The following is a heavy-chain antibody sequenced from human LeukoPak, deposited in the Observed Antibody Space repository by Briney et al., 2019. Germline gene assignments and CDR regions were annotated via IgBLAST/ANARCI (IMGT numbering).Heavy chain of an antibody. J-gene: IGHJ5*02. CDR3: ARDPGALITTTINNWFDP. D-gene: IGHD3-16*01. CDR1: GGSISSTTYY. V-gene: IGHV4-39*07. Sequence: SETLSLTCTVSGGSISSTTYYWGWIRQTPGKGLEWIGSIYYTGSTYSNPSLRSRVTISIDTSKNQFSLNLSSVTAADTAVYYCARDPGALITTTINNWFDPWGQGTLVTVSS. CDR2: IYYTGST.